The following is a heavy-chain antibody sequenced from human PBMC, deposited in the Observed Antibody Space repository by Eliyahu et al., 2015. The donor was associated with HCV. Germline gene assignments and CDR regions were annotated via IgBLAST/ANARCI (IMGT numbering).Heavy chain of an antibody. CDR3: ARCRLGYCSSTSCYTRGRRYYYYYGMDV. J-gene: IGHJ6*02. CDR1: GGSFSGYY. V-gene: IGHV4-34*01. Sequence: QVQLQQWGAGLLKPSETLSLTCAVXGGSFSGYYXXWXXQPPGKGXEWIGEXXHSXSTNYNPSLKSRVTISVDTSKNQFSLKLSSVTAADTAVYYCARCRLGYCSSTSCYTRGRRYYYYYGMDVWGQGTTVTVSS. CDR2: XXHSXST. D-gene: IGHD2-2*02.